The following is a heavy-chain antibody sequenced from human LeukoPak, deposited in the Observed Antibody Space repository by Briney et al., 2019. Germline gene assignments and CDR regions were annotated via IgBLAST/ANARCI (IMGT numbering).Heavy chain of an antibody. Sequence: GGSLRLSCAASGFTFSSYCMHWVRQAPGKGLEWVAVIWYDGSNKYYEAYVKGRITISSDNSNNTLYLQMNRLRAEDKAVYYCAKAIVGATGYFQHWGQGTLATVSS. CDR1: GFTFSSYC. CDR2: IWYDGSNK. D-gene: IGHD1-26*01. V-gene: IGHV3-33*06. J-gene: IGHJ1*01. CDR3: AKAIVGATGYFQH.